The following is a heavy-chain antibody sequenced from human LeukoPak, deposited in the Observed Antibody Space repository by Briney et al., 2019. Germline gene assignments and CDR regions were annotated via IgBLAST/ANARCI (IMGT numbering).Heavy chain of an antibody. Sequence: TSETLSLTCTVSGGSVSDINYFWGWIRQPPGKGLEWIGSIYYGGDTYYNPSLKSRVTISVDTSKNQFSLKLYSVPAADTAVYYCARHQFRGRSSLDDFWGQGTLVTVSS. CDR2: IYYGGDT. CDR1: GGSVSDINYF. D-gene: IGHD1-26*01. V-gene: IGHV4-39*01. J-gene: IGHJ4*02. CDR3: ARHQFRGRSSLDDF.